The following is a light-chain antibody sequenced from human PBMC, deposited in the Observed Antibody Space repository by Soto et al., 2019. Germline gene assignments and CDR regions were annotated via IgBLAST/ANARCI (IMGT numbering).Light chain of an antibody. V-gene: IGKV3-20*01. CDR3: QQYGSSIKT. J-gene: IGKJ1*01. Sequence: EILLTQVPGTLSLAQWEIATLSLRASQSVSSNYLAWYQQRPGQPPNLLIFGASNRAPGIPDRFSGSGSGTDFTLTISRLEPEDFAVYYCQQYGSSIKTFGQGTKVDIK. CDR2: GAS. CDR1: QSVSSNY.